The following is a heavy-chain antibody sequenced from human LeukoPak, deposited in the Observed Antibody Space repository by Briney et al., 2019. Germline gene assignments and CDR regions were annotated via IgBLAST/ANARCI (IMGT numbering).Heavy chain of an antibody. D-gene: IGHD3-22*01. CDR1: GFSLSTSGMC. V-gene: IGHV2-70*11. CDR2: IDWDDDK. J-gene: IGHJ4*02. Sequence: SGPSLVKPTQTLTLTCTFSGFSLSTSGMCVSWIRQPPGKALEWLARIDWDDDKYYSTSLKTRLTISKATSKNQVVLTMTNMDPVDTATYYCARISYFFNSSGYYYYFDYWGQGTLVTVSS. CDR3: ARISYFFNSSGYYYYFDY.